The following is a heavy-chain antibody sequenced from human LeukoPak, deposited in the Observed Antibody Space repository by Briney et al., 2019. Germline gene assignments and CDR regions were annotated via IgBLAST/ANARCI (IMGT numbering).Heavy chain of an antibody. CDR3: ARRRGTYYYDSSGYYYPDAFDI. Sequence: SETLSLTCTVSGESISGFYWNWIRQPPGKGLEWLGYIYYSGSTNYNPSLKSRVTISVDTSKNQFSLKLSSVTAADTAVYYCARRRGTYYYDSSGYYYPDAFDIWGQGTMVTVSS. J-gene: IGHJ3*02. V-gene: IGHV4-59*01. CDR1: GESISGFY. D-gene: IGHD3-22*01. CDR2: IYYSGST.